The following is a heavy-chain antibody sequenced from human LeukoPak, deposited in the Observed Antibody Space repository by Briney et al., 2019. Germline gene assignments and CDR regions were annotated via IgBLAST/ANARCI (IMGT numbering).Heavy chain of an antibody. CDR3: ATKGYYDSSGYLDDY. D-gene: IGHD3-22*01. CDR1: GYTLTELS. CDR2: FDPEDGET. J-gene: IGHJ4*02. Sequence: ASVKVSCKVSGYTLTELSMHWVRQAPGKGLEWMGGFDPEDGETIHAQKFQGRVTMTEDTSTDTAYMELSSLRSEDTAVYYCATKGYYDSSGYLDDYWGQGTLVTVSS. V-gene: IGHV1-24*01.